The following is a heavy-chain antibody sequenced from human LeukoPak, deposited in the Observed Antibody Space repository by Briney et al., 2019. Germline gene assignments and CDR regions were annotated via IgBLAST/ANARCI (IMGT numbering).Heavy chain of an antibody. J-gene: IGHJ4*02. CDR2: MKQEGSEI. V-gene: IGHV3-7*01. Sequence: PGGSLRLSCAPSGFTFNRFWMSWVRQAPGKGLEWVANMKQEGSEIYYVDSVKGRFTISRDNAKNSLYLQMSRLRAEDTAIYFCAREATIPAYNFDYWGQGTLVTVSS. D-gene: IGHD5-24*01. CDR3: AREATIPAYNFDY. CDR1: GFTFNRFW.